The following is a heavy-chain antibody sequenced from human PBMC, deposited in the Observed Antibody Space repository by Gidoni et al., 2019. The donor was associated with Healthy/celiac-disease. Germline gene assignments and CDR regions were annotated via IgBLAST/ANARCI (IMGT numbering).Heavy chain of an antibody. D-gene: IGHD5-12*01. V-gene: IGHV3-15*01. CDR2: IKSKTDGGTT. Sequence: VGRIKSKTDGGTTDYAAPVKGRFTISRDDSKNTLYLQMNSLKTEDTAVYYCTTVSWLRPPADYGMDVWGQGTTVTVSS. CDR3: TTVSWLRPPADYGMDV. J-gene: IGHJ6*02.